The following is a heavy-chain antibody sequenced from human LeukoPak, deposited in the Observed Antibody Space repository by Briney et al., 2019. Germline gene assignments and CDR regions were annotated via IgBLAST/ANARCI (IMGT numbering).Heavy chain of an antibody. J-gene: IGHJ4*02. V-gene: IGHV4-39*01. CDR2: VDYSGST. Sequence: SETLSLTCTVSGGSMSRSNYYWGWVRQPPGKGLEWIGSVDYSGSTYYSSSLKSRVTISVDTSKKQFSLNLNSVTAADTAVYYCARQWGSNDYDYWLGDLVFDYWGQGTLVTVSS. CDR3: ARQWGSNDYDYWLGDLVFDY. CDR1: GGSMSRSNYY. D-gene: IGHD5-12*01.